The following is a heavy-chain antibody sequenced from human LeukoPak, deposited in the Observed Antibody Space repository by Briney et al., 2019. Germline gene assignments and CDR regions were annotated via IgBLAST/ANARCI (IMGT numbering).Heavy chain of an antibody. V-gene: IGHV3-23*01. CDR2: ITGGGGYI. D-gene: IGHD5-18*01. Sequence: PGGSLRLSCAASGFTFSSYAMTWVRRAPGKGLEWVSAITGGGGYIYYGDSVKGRFTSSRDNSESTLYLQMNNLRAEDTAVYYCAKNRGTGMAFYDHWGQGTQVTVSS. CDR1: GFTFSSYA. J-gene: IGHJ4*02. CDR3: AKNRGTGMAFYDH.